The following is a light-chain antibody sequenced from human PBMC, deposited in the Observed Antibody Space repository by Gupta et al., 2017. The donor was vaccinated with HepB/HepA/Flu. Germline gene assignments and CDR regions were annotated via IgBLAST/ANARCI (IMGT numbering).Light chain of an antibody. CDR2: GAS. Sequence: DIQMTQSPSSLSASVGDRVTITCRASQSISSNLNWYQQKPGKAPKLLIYGASTLHSGVPSRFSGSGSGTDFALTISRLQPEDFATYYCQQSDSRPLTFGQATPMEIK. J-gene: IGKJ5*01. V-gene: IGKV1-39*01. CDR3: QQSDSRPLT. CDR1: QSISSN.